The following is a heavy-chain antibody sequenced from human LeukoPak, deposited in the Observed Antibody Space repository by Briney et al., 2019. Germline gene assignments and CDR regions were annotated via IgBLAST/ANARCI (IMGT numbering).Heavy chain of an antibody. Sequence: ASVKVSCKVSGYTLTELSMHWVRQAPGKGLEWMGGFDPEDGETIYAQKFQGRATMTEDTSTDTAYMELSSLSSEDTAVYYCATDSLATAMVWRWWGQGTLVTVSS. CDR3: ATDSLATAMVWRW. CDR2: FDPEDGET. V-gene: IGHV1-24*01. J-gene: IGHJ4*02. D-gene: IGHD5-18*01. CDR1: GYTLTELS.